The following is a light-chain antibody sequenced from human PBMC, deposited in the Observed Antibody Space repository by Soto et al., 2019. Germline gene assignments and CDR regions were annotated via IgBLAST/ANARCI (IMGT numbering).Light chain of an antibody. CDR3: SSHGGANNFYV. CDR2: EVS. J-gene: IGLJ1*01. CDR1: SSDIGAYDY. Sequence: QSVLTQPSSASGSPGQSVTISCTGTSSDIGAYDYVSWYQQHPGKVPKLMIYEVSKRPSGVPDRFSASKSGNTASLTVSGLQAEDEADYYCSSHGGANNFYVFGTGTKVTV. V-gene: IGLV2-8*01.